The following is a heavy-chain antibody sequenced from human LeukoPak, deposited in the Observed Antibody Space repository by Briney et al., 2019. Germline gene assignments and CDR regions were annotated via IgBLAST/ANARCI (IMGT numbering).Heavy chain of an antibody. CDR1: GYTFTSYG. CDR3: ARARYSSGWKDAFDI. Sequence: ASVKVSCKASGYTFTSYGISWVRQAPGQGLEWMGWISAYNGNTNYAQKLLGRVTMTTDTSTSTAYMELRSLRSDDTAVYYCARARYSSGWKDAFDIWGQGTMVTASS. J-gene: IGHJ3*02. V-gene: IGHV1-18*01. CDR2: ISAYNGNT. D-gene: IGHD6-19*01.